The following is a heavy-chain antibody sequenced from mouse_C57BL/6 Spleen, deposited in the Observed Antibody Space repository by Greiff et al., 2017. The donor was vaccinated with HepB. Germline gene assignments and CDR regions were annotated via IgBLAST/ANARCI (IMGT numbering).Heavy chain of an antibody. Sequence: EVKLMESGPGMVKPSQSLSLTCTVTGYSITSGYDWHWIRHFPGNQLEWMGYISYSGSTNYNPSLKSRISITPDKTKNHFFLKLNSVTTEDTATYYCARRTPEDYFDYWGQGTTLTVSS. CDR2: ISYSGST. J-gene: IGHJ2*01. V-gene: IGHV3-1*01. CDR3: ARRTPEDYFDY. CDR1: GYSITSGYD.